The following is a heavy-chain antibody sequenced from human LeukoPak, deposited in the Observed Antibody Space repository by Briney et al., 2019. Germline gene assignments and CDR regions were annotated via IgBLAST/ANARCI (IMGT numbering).Heavy chain of an antibody. V-gene: IGHV4-34*01. D-gene: IGHD3-9*01. Sequence: SETLSLTCAVYGSSFTGYYWTWLRQSPGKGLEWIGEINHSRDTKYNPSLKSRVTLSVDTSKYQFSLRLTSVTAADTAVYYCARRVGLIQYFDWRFDSWGLGTLVTVSS. CDR2: INHSRDT. CDR1: GSSFTGYY. CDR3: ARRVGLIQYFDWRFDS. J-gene: IGHJ4*02.